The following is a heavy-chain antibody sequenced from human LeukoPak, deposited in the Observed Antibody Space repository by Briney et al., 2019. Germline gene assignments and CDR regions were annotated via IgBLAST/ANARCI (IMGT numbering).Heavy chain of an antibody. V-gene: IGHV4-4*07. CDR2: IYTSGST. CDR3: ARDSSGSKAFDY. D-gene: IGHD3-22*01. CDR1: GGSISSYY. Sequence: SETLSLPFTVSGGSISSYYWSWIRPPAGKGLEWIGRIYTSGSTNYNPSLKSRVTMSVDTSKNQFSLKLSSVTAADTAVYYCARDSSGSKAFDYWGPGTLVTASS. J-gene: IGHJ4*02.